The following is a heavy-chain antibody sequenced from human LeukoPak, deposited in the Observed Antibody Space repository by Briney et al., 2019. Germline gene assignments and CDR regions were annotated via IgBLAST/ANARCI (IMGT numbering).Heavy chain of an antibody. Sequence: SETLSLTCTVSGGSISSTNYYWGWIRQPPGKGLEWVGSFFFPGNTFYNPSLKSRVTISLDTSKSQFSLKVRYVTAADTAVYYCARGLNDSWTGENYWGQGTLVTVSS. CDR1: GGSISSTNYY. D-gene: IGHD3-3*01. J-gene: IGHJ4*02. CDR3: ARGLNDSWTGENY. CDR2: FFFPGNT. V-gene: IGHV4-39*07.